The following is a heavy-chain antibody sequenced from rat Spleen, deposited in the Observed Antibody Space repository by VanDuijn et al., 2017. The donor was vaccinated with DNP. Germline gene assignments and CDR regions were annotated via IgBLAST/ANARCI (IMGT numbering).Heavy chain of an antibody. J-gene: IGHJ4*01. CDR3: TTHGTIATISTGAMDV. CDR2: ITYDGSKT. D-gene: IGHD1-2*01. CDR1: GFTFSDYN. V-gene: IGHV5S10*01. Sequence: EVQLVESGGGVVQSGRSLKVSCAASGFTFSDYNMAWVRQTPKKGLEWVATITYDGSKTYYRDSVKGRFTISRDNAKSTLYLQMDSLRSEDTATYYCTTHGTIATISTGAMDVWGQGTSVTVSS.